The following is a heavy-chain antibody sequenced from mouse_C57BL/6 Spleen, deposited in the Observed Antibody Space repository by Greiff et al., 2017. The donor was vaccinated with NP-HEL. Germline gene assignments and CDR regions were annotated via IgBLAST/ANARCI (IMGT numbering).Heavy chain of an antibody. V-gene: IGHV5-9*01. CDR1: GFTFSSYT. CDR3: ARQGYYYGSSSYDYYAMDY. CDR2: ISGGGGNT. J-gene: IGHJ4*01. D-gene: IGHD1-1*01. Sequence: EVMLVESGGGLVKPGGSLKLSCAASGFTFSSYTMSWVRQTPEKRLEWVATISGGGGNTYYPDSVKGRFTISRDNAKNTLYLQMSSLRSKDTALYYCARQGYYYGSSSYDYYAMDYWGQGTSVTVSS.